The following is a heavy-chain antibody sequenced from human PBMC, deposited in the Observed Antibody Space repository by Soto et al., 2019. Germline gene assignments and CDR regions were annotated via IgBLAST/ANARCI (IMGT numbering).Heavy chain of an antibody. Sequence: ASVKVSCKASGYTFTNYDINWVRQATGQGPEWMGWMSPNNGDTDFAQKFRGRVTMTRDTSTGTAYMELSSLISEDTAVYYCARGIDAGLDYWG. CDR3: ARGIDAGLDY. D-gene: IGHD3-22*01. J-gene: IGHJ4*01. V-gene: IGHV1-8*01. CDR1: GYTFTNYD. CDR2: MSPNNGDT.